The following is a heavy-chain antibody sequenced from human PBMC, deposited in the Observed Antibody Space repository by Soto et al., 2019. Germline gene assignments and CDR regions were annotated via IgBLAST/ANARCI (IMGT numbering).Heavy chain of an antibody. J-gene: IGHJ5*02. CDR1: GDSISSYY. CDR3: ARGAFYGPNWFDP. D-gene: IGHD4-17*01. V-gene: IGHV4-59*01. Sequence: QVQLQESGPGLVKPSETLSLTCTVSGDSISSYYWTWIRQPPGKGLEWIGYIYYSGSTNYNPSLKSQVTISVDTSKNHFSLKLSAVTAADTAVYYCARGAFYGPNWFDPWGQGTLVTVSS. CDR2: IYYSGST.